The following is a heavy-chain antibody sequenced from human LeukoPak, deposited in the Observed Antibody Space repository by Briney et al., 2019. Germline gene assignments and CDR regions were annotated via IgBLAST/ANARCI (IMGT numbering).Heavy chain of an antibody. Sequence: GGSLRLSCAASGFTFSNYGMNWARQAPGKGLECVSYISSGSSTIYYADSVKGRFTISRDNAKNLLYLQMNSLRAEDTAVYYCARDYYDSSGDYWGQGTLVTVSS. V-gene: IGHV3-48*01. CDR1: GFTFSNYG. J-gene: IGHJ4*02. D-gene: IGHD3-22*01. CDR2: ISSGSSTI. CDR3: ARDYYDSSGDY.